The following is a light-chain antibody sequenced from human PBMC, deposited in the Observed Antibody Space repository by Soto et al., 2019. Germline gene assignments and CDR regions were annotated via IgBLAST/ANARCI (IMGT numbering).Light chain of an antibody. V-gene: IGKV1-5*03. J-gene: IGKJ2*01. CDR2: KAS. CDR1: QSVSSW. Sequence: DIQMTQSPFTLAASVGDRVTITCRASQSVSSWLAWYQQKPGKAPKLLIYKASNLESGVPSRFRASGSGTEFSLTITSLQPDDFATYYFQQFNTYPYTFGQGNKLEIK. CDR3: QQFNTYPYT.